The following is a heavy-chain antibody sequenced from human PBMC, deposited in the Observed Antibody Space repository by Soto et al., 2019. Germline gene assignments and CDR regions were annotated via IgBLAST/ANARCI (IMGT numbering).Heavy chain of an antibody. CDR3: ASAYSSGGSSVDAFDI. D-gene: IGHD6-19*01. CDR1: GYTFSSYG. Sequence: ASVKVSCKASGYTFSSYGISWVRQAPGQGLEWMGWISAYHGNTNYAQKLKGRVTMTTDTSTSTAYMELRSLRSDDTAVYYCASAYSSGGSSVDAFDIWGQGTMVTVSS. CDR2: ISAYHGNT. J-gene: IGHJ3*02. V-gene: IGHV1-18*01.